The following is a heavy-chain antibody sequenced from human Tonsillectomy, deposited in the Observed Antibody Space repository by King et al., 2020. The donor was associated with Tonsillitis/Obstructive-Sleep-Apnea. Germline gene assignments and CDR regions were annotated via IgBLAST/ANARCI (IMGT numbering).Heavy chain of an antibody. CDR3: ARGGYYSGSGSYYNAFDY. CDR2: ISYDGSNK. D-gene: IGHD3-10*01. V-gene: IGHV3-30*04. Sequence: VQLVESGGGVVQPGRSLRLSCAASGFTFSSYAMHWVRQAPGKGLEWVAVISYDGSNKYYADSVKGRFTISRDNSKNTLYLQMNSLRAEDTAVYYCARGGYYSGSGSYYNAFDYWGQGTLVTVSS. CDR1: GFTFSSYA. J-gene: IGHJ4*02.